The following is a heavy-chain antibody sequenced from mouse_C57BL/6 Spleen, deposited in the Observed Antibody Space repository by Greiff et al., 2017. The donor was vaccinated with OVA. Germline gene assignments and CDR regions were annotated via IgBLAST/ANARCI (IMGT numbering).Heavy chain of an antibody. CDR1: GFNIKDDY. J-gene: IGHJ3*01. V-gene: IGHV14-4*01. CDR3: TLYSSVWCAY. Sequence: VQLQQSGAELVRPGASVKLSCTASGFNIKDDYMHWVKQRPEQGLEWIGWIDPENGDTEYASKFQGKATITADTSSNTAYLQLSSLTSEDTAVYYCTLYSSVWCAYWGQGTLVTVSA. CDR2: IDPENGDT. D-gene: IGHD2-1*01.